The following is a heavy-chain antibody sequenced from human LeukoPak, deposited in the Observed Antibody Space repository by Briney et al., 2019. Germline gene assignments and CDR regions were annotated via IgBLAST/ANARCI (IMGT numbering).Heavy chain of an antibody. CDR1: GFTFSSSR. J-gene: IGHJ4*02. D-gene: IGHD5-24*01. V-gene: IGHV3-48*01. Sequence: GGSLRLSCAASGFTFSSSRMNWVRQAPGKGLECISHISPSGNTIYYADSVKGRFTISRDNAKNSLYLQMNSLRAEDTAVYYCAKGDGYNHFDYWGQGTLVTVSS. CDR2: ISPSGNTI. CDR3: AKGDGYNHFDY.